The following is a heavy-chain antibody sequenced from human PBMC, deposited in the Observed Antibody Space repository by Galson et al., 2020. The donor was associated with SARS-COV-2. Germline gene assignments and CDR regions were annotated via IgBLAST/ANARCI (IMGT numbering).Heavy chain of an antibody. CDR2: IGGSGTST. CDR3: ARVVVGAAAMRWFDP. CDR1: GFTFSSYE. D-gene: IGHD2-2*01. Sequence: GGSLRLSCAASGFTFSSYEMNWVRQAPGKGLEWVSYIGGSGTSTYYADSVKGRFTISRDNAKNTLYLQMSSLRAEDTAVYYCARVVVGAAAMRWFDPWGQGTLVTVSS. J-gene: IGHJ5*02. V-gene: IGHV3-48*03.